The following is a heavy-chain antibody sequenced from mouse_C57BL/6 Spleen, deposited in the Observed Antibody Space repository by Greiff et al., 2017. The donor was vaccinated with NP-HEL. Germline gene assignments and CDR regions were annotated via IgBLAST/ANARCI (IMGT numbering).Heavy chain of an antibody. CDR1: GFTFTDYY. CDR2: IRNKANGYTT. V-gene: IGHV7-3*01. J-gene: IGHJ3*01. Sequence: EVMLVESGGGLVQPGGSLSLSCAASGFTFTDYYMSWVRQPPGKALEWLGVIRNKANGYTTEYSATVKGRFTISRDNSQSILYLQMNALIAEDCATYYCARWGYGSSSGFAYWGQGALVTVSA. CDR3: ARWGYGSSSGFAY. D-gene: IGHD1-1*01.